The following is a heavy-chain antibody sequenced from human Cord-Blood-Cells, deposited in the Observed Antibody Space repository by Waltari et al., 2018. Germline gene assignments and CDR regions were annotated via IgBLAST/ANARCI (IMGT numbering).Heavy chain of an antibody. CDR3: ARDLGSGAVLDY. CDR1: GFTLCRLP. Sequence: QVQLVESGGGAVQPGRYLRLSCAAAGFTLCRLPLHWARQAPGKGLEWVAVISYDGSNKYYADSVKGRFTISRDNSKNTLYLQMNSLRAEDTAVYYCARDLGSGAVLDYWGQGTLVTVSS. CDR2: ISYDGSNK. D-gene: IGHD3-16*01. J-gene: IGHJ4*02. V-gene: IGHV3-30-3*01.